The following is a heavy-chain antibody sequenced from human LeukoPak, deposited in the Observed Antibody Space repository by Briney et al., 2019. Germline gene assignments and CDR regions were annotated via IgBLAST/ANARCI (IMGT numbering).Heavy chain of an antibody. CDR3: AKSDYYGSGSYGFHYYYMDV. CDR1: GGTFSSYA. CDR2: IIPIFGTA. J-gene: IGHJ6*03. Sequence: SVKVSCKASGGTFSSYAISWVRQAPGQGLEWMGGIIPIFGTANYVQKFQGRVTITTDESTSTAYMELSSLRSEDTAVYYCAKSDYYGSGSYGFHYYYMDVWGKGTTVTVSS. V-gene: IGHV1-69*05. D-gene: IGHD3-10*01.